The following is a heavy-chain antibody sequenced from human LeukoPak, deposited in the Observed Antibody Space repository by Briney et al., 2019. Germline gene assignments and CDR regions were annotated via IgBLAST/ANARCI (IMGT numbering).Heavy chain of an antibody. CDR2: IIPILGIA. CDR3: ARVGYCSSTSCNYDY. D-gene: IGHD2-2*01. V-gene: IGHV1-69*04. J-gene: IGHJ4*02. Sequence: SVKVPCKASGGTFSSYAISWVRQAPGQGLEWMGRIIPILGIANYAQKFQGRVTITADKSTSTAYMELSSLRSEDTAVYYCARVGYCSSTSCNYDYWGQGTLVTVSS. CDR1: GGTFSSYA.